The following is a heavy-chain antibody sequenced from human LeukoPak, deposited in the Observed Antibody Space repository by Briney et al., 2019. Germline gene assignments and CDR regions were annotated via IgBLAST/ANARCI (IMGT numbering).Heavy chain of an antibody. J-gene: IGHJ4*02. CDR3: AREHNSSPQLLDY. V-gene: IGHV4-39*07. D-gene: IGHD2/OR15-2a*01. CDR1: GGSISSSSYY. CDR2: IYYSGST. Sequence: PSETLSLTCTVSGGSISSSSYYWGWIRQPPGKGLEWIGGIYYSGSTYYNPSLKSRVTISVDTSKNQFSLRLTSVTAADTAVYYCAREHNSSPQLLDYWSQGTLVIVSS.